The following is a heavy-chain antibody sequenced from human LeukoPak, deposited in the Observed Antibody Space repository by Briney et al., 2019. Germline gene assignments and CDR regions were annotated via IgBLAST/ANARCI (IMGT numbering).Heavy chain of an antibody. J-gene: IGHJ4*02. V-gene: IGHV1-18*01. Sequence: ASVKVSCKASGYTFTSYGISWVRQAPGQGLEWMGWISAYNGNTNYAQKLQGRVTMTTDTSTSTAYMELRSLRSDDTAVYYCARTDYCSSTSCYLVSGDYWGQGTLVTVSS. CDR1: GYTFTSYG. D-gene: IGHD2-2*01. CDR2: ISAYNGNT. CDR3: ARTDYCSSTSCYLVSGDY.